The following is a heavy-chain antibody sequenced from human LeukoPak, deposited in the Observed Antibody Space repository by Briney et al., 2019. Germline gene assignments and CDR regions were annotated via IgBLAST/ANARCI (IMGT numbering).Heavy chain of an antibody. CDR3: ARLPRGGNWYFDL. J-gene: IGHJ2*01. Sequence: GSLRLSCAASGFTFSSYSMNWIRQPPGKGLEWIGYIYYSGSTYYNPSLKSRVTISVDTSKNQFSLKLSSVTAADTAVYYCARLPRGGNWYFDLWGRGTLVTVSS. D-gene: IGHD3-10*01. V-gene: IGHV4-59*08. CDR2: IYYSGST. CDR1: GFTFSSYS.